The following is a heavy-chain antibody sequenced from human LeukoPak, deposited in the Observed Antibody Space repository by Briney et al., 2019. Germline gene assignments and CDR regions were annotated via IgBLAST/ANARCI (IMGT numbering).Heavy chain of an antibody. CDR1: GFTFSTYA. J-gene: IGHJ4*02. V-gene: IGHV3-23*01. CDR2: VSGDGRGT. Sequence: GGSLRLSCAASGFTFSTYAMTWVRQAPGKGLEWVSAVSGDGRGTYYADSVKGRFTISRDNSKNTLYLQMNSLRAEDAAVYYCARDFCSSTSCLSPFDYWGQGTLVTVSS. CDR3: ARDFCSSTSCLSPFDY. D-gene: IGHD2-2*01.